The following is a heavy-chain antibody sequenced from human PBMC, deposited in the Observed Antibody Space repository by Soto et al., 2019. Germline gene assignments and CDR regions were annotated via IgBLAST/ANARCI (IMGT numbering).Heavy chain of an antibody. CDR2: ISYDGSNK. CDR1: GFTLSSYA. D-gene: IGHD4-4*01. CDR3: AREAPDYNLSPGMDV. Sequence: QVQLVESGGGVVQPGRSLRLSCAASGFTLSSYAMHWVRQAPGKGLEWVAVISYDGSNKYYADSVKGRFTISRDNSKNTLYLQMNSLRAEDTAVYYCAREAPDYNLSPGMDVWGQGTTVTVSS. J-gene: IGHJ6*02. V-gene: IGHV3-30-3*01.